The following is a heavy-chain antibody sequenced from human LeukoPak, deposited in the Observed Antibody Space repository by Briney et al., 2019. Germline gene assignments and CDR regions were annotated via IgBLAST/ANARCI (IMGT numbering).Heavy chain of an antibody. V-gene: IGHV4-34*01. J-gene: IGHJ6*02. D-gene: IGHD3-10*01. CDR1: GGSFSGYY. CDR3: ARSGPGGSGSYYNPPPPYYYYGMDV. CDR2: INHSGST. Sequence: PSETLSLTCAVYGGSFSGYYWNWIRQPPGKGLEWIGEINHSGSTNYNPSLKSRVTISVDTSKNQFSLKLSSVTAADTAVYYCARSGPGGSGSYYNPPPPYYYYGMDVWGQGTTVTVSS.